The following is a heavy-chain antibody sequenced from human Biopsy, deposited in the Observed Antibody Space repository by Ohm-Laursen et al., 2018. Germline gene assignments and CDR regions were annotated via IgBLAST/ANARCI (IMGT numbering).Heavy chain of an antibody. D-gene: IGHD3-22*01. J-gene: IGHJ5*02. CDR3: TRWYDRSGYYRDL. CDR2: IKTKGFRERT. Sequence: SLRLSCAASGFTFADFAVSWVRQAPGKGLEWVGLIKTKGFRERTQYAASVEGRFTISRDDSKGVAYLEMSGLKTGDTALYYCTRWYDRSGYYRDLWGQGTLVTVSS. CDR1: GFTFADFA. V-gene: IGHV3-49*04.